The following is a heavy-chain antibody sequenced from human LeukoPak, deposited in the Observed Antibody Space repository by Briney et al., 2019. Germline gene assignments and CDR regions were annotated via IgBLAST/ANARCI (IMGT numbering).Heavy chain of an antibody. CDR1: GFTFSSYG. D-gene: IGHD5-12*01. Sequence: PGGCLRLSCAASGFTFSSYGMHWVRQAPGKGLEWVAVISYDGSNKYYADSVKGRFTISRDNSKNTLYLQMNSLRAEDTAVYYCAKLPTWTNYYGMDVWGQGTTVTVSS. CDR2: ISYDGSNK. V-gene: IGHV3-30*18. J-gene: IGHJ6*02. CDR3: AKLPTWTNYYGMDV.